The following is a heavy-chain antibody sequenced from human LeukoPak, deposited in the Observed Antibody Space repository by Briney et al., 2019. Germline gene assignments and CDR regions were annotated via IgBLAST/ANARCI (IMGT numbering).Heavy chain of an antibody. V-gene: IGHV4-34*01. J-gene: IGHJ4*02. CDR2: INHSGST. CDR1: GGSFSGYY. Sequence: SATLSLTGAVYGGSFSGYYWSWIRQPPGKGLGGIGEINHSGSTNYNPSLRSRVAFSLDTSKNQFSLQLHSVTAADTAVYYCALSQYGEALFDHWGQGSLVTVSS. D-gene: IGHD3-10*01. CDR3: ALSQYGEALFDH.